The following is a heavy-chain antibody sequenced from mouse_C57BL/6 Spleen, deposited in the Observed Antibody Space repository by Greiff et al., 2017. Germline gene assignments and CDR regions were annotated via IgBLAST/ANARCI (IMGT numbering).Heavy chain of an antibody. CDR1: GFNIKDYY. CDR3: TSYGNYRGWAMDY. V-gene: IGHV14-1*01. CDR2: IDPEDGDT. Sequence: VQLQQSGAELVRPGASVTLSCTASGFNIKDYYMHWVKQRPEQGLAWIGRIDPEDGDTEYAPKFQGKATMTADTSSNTAYLQLSSLTSEDTAVYYCTSYGNYRGWAMDYWGQGTSVTVSS. J-gene: IGHJ4*01. D-gene: IGHD2-1*01.